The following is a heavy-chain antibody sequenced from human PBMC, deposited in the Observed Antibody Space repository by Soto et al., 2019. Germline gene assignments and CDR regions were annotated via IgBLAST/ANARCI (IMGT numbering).Heavy chain of an antibody. J-gene: IGHJ4*02. CDR2: LWYDGTNK. D-gene: IGHD6-19*01. V-gene: IGHV3-33*01. Sequence: VQLVESGGGVVQPGRSLRLSCAASGFPFRCYGMHWVRQAPGKGLEWVAGLWYDGTNKNYGDSVKGRFIISRDNSRNTLSLQTNSLREEDTAVYYWAHQGGGWFLDFWGQGTLVTVSS. CDR3: AHQGGGWFLDF. CDR1: GFPFRCYG.